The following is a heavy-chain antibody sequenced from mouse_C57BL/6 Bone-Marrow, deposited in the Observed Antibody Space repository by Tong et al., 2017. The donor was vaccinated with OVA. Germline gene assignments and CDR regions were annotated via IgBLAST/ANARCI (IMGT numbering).Heavy chain of an antibody. V-gene: IGHV3-8*02. CDR1: GDSITSGY. D-gene: IGHD1-1*01. Sequence: TGDSITSGYWNWIRKFPGNKLEYMGYISYSGSTYYNPSLKSRISITRDTSKNQYLLQMKCVPNEDTATYYCDSGGELRAYWRQGTLVTVSA. CDR2: ISYSGST. CDR3: DSGGELRAY. J-gene: IGHJ3*01.